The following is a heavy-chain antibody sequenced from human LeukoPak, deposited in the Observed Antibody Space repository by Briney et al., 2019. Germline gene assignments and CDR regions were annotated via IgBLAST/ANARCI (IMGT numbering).Heavy chain of an antibody. J-gene: IGHJ4*02. CDR1: GYSFTSYW. CDR3: ARGSGWTDY. Sequence: GESLRISCKGSGYSFTSYWISWVRQMPGKGLEWMGRIDPSDSSTNYSPSFQGHVTISVDKSIKTAYLQWSSLEASDTAIYYCARGSGWTDYWGQGTLVTVSS. D-gene: IGHD3-3*01. CDR2: IDPSDSST. V-gene: IGHV5-10-1*01.